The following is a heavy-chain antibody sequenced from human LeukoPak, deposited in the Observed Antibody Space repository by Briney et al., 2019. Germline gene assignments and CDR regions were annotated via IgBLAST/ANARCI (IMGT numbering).Heavy chain of an antibody. J-gene: IGHJ5*02. CDR1: GYTFTGYY. CDR3: ARDAREVSFWFGEFFP. CDR2: INPKSGGT. D-gene: IGHD3-10*01. V-gene: IGHV1-2*02. Sequence: ASVKVSCKASGYTFTGYYMHWVRQAPGQGLEWMGWINPKSGGTKYAQKFQGRVSMTTDTSTSTAYMEVRSLRSDDTAVYYCARDAREVSFWFGEFFPWGQGTLVTVSS.